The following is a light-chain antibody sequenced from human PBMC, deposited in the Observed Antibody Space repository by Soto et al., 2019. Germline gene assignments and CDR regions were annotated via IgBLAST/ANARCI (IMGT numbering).Light chain of an antibody. J-gene: IGKJ2*01. CDR3: QQGHTWPLT. CDR1: QSISTE. Sequence: EIAMTQSPATLPVSPRERATLSCRASQSISTELAWYQQIPGQPPRLLIYSPSTRATSVPARFTGSGSGSAFTLTISGLQSEDFEIYYCQQGHTWPLTFGQGTRLEI. CDR2: SPS. V-gene: IGKV3-15*01.